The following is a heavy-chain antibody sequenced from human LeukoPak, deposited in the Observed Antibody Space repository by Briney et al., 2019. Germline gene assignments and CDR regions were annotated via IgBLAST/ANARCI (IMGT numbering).Heavy chain of an antibody. V-gene: IGHV3-23*01. J-gene: IGHJ4*02. CDR1: GFTFSSYA. CDR2: ISGSGGRT. CDR3: AKSESTVTRGNFDY. Sequence: GGSLRLSCAASGFTFSSYAMSWVRQAPGKGLEWVSGISGSGGRTYYADSVKGRFTISRDNSKNTLYLQMNSLRAEDTAVHYCAKSESTVTRGNFDYWGQGTLVTVSS. D-gene: IGHD4-17*01.